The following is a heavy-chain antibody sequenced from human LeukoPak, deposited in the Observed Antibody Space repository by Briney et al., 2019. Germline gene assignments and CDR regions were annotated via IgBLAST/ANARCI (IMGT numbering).Heavy chain of an antibody. J-gene: IGHJ3*02. Sequence: ASVKVSCKASGYTFTSYDINWVRQATGQGLEWMGWMNPNSGNTGYAQKFQGRVTMTRNTSISTAYMELSSLRSEDTAVYYCARVGTTHDAFDIWGQETMVTVSS. CDR3: ARVGTTHDAFDI. CDR2: MNPNSGNT. D-gene: IGHD1-7*01. CDR1: GYTFTSYD. V-gene: IGHV1-8*01.